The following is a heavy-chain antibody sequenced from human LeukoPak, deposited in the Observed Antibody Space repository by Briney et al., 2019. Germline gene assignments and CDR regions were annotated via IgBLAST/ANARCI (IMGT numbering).Heavy chain of an antibody. J-gene: IGHJ4*02. CDR1: GFTFNSYA. CDR2: ISYDGSNK. V-gene: IGHV3-30-3*01. Sequence: GGSLRLSCAASGFTFNSYAMHWVRQAPGKGLEWVAVISYDGSNKYYADSVKGRFTISRVNSKNTLYLQMNSLRTEDTAIYYCAREDSSASYYFDYWGQGTLVTVSS. D-gene: IGHD3-22*01. CDR3: AREDSSASYYFDY.